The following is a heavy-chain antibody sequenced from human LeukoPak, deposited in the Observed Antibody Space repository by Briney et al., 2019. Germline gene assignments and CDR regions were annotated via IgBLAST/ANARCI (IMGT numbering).Heavy chain of an antibody. J-gene: IGHJ6*03. CDR1: GYTFTSYY. V-gene: IGHV1-46*01. CDR3: ARETHDYSNYGLDYYYYYYMDV. CDR2: INPSGGST. Sequence: ASLKVSCKASGYTFTSYYMHWVRQAPGQGLEWMGIINPSGGSTSYAQKFQGRVTMTRDTSTSTVYMELSSLRSEDTAVYYCARETHDYSNYGLDYYYYYYMDVWGKGTTVTVSS. D-gene: IGHD4-11*01.